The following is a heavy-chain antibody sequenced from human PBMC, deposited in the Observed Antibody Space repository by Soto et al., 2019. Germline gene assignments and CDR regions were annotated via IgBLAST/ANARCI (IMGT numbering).Heavy chain of an antibody. Sequence: TVGSLILCCAASGFTFSSYSMNWVRQAPGKGLEWVSSISSSSSYIYYADSVKGRFTISRDNAKNSLYLQMNSLRAEDTAVYYCARDLSFGYGDYFTGGRFAYRGQGTMVTVSS. D-gene: IGHD4-17*01. CDR1: GFTFSSYS. CDR2: ISSSSSYI. V-gene: IGHV3-21*01. CDR3: ARDLSFGYGDYFTGGRFAY. J-gene: IGHJ4*02.